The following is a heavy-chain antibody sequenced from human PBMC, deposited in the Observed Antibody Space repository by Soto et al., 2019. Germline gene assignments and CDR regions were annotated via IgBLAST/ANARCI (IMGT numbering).Heavy chain of an antibody. CDR3: ASSWADGSGSYYLFFNDTAATGIYTLSLHAALPILT. CDR2: VKSKTDGGTT. V-gene: IGHV3-15*07. J-gene: IGHJ5*01. D-gene: IGHD3-10*01. CDR1: GFIFSNAW. Sequence: GGSLRLSCAASGFIFSNAWINWVRQAPGKGLEWVGRVKSKTDGGTTDFAAPVKGRFAISRDDSKNTLYLQMNSLRAEDTAVYYCASSWADGSGSYYLFFNDTAATGIYTLSLHAALPILTWG.